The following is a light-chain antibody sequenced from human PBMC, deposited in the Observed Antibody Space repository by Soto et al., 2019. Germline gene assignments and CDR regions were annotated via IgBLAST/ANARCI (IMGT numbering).Light chain of an antibody. V-gene: IGKV1-5*03. CDR2: KAS. CDR1: QSIKNW. J-gene: IGKJ3*01. Sequence: DIQMTQSPSTLSASVGDRVTITCRASQSIKNWLAWYQQKPGEAPKLLIYKASTLESGVPSRFSGSVSGTEFTLTISCLQPDDVATYYCQQYNSYSQFTFGPGTKVDIK. CDR3: QQYNSYSQFT.